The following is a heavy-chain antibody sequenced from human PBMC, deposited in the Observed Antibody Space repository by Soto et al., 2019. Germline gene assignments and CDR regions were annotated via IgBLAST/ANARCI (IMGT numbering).Heavy chain of an antibody. V-gene: IGHV4-59*01. J-gene: IGHJ6*02. Sequence: ETLSLTCTVSGGSISSYYWSWIRQPPGKGLEWIGYIYYSGSTNYNPSLKSRVTISVDTSKNQFSLKLSSVTAADTAVYYCARQGSDLLLFYYTAATDVYGPAIPDTLSS. D-gene: IGHD2-2*01. CDR2: IYYSGST. CDR1: GGSISSYY. CDR3: ARQGSDLLLFYYTAATDV.